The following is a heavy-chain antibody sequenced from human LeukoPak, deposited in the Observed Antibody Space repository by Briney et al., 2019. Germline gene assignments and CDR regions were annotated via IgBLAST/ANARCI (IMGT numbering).Heavy chain of an antibody. D-gene: IGHD3-9*01. CDR3: AKASPASNYDILTGYYTFDY. CDR2: ISGSGGST. V-gene: IGHV3-23*01. J-gene: IGHJ4*02. CDR1: GFTFSSYA. Sequence: GSLRLSCAASGFTFSSYAMSWVRQAPGKGLEWVSAISGSGGSTYYEDSVKGRFTISRDNSKNTLYLQMNSLRAEDTAVYYCAKASPASNYDILTGYYTFDYWGQGTLVTVSS.